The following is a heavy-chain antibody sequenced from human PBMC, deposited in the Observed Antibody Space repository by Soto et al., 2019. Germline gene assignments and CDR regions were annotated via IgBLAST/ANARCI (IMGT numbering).Heavy chain of an antibody. CDR2: IGTTSKYI. V-gene: IGHV3-21*01. D-gene: IGHD5-12*01. CDR1: GFNFSSYS. Sequence: EVQLVESGGGLVKPGGSLRLSCVASGFNFSSYSMNWVRQAPGKGLEWVSSIGTTSKYIYYADSVKGRFTISRDNAKXXXXXXXXXXXXXXXXXXXXAXDGWDGYNFGLDVWGHGTTVTVSS. J-gene: IGHJ6*02. CDR3: AXDGWDGYNFGLDV.